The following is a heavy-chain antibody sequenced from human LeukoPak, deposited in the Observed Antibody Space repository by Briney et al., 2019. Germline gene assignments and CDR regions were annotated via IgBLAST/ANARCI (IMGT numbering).Heavy chain of an antibody. J-gene: IGHJ4*02. Sequence: GGSLRLSCAASGFTFSSYSMNWVRQAPGKGLEWVSSTSSSSSYIYYADSVKGRFTISRDNAKNSLYLQMNSLRAEDTAVYYCARDVRGRFDYWGQGPLVTVAS. CDR2: TSSSSSYI. CDR1: GFTFSSYS. CDR3: ARDVRGRFDY. V-gene: IGHV3-21*01. D-gene: IGHD1-26*01.